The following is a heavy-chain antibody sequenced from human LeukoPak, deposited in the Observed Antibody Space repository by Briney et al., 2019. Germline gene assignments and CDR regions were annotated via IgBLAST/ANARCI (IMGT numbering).Heavy chain of an antibody. Sequence: SETLSLTCTVSGGSISSSSYYWGWIRQPPGKGLEWIGSIYYSGSTYYNPSLKSRVTISVDTSKNQFSLKLSSVTAADTAVYYWARRPGYCSSGSFYYGGAFDIWGQGTMVTVSS. CDR1: GGSISSSSYY. CDR3: ARRPGYCSSGSFYYGGAFDI. D-gene: IGHD2-15*01. J-gene: IGHJ3*02. V-gene: IGHV4-39*01. CDR2: IYYSGST.